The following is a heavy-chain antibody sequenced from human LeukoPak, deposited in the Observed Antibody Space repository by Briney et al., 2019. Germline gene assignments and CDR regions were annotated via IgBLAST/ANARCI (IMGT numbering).Heavy chain of an antibody. CDR3: ARGGVRGVRQFDY. Sequence: SETLSLTCTVSGGSISSYYWSWIRQPPGKGLEWIGYIYYSGSTNYNPSLKSRVTISVDTSKDQFSLKLSSVTAADTAVYYCARGGVRGVRQFDYWGQGTLVTVSS. V-gene: IGHV4-59*01. CDR2: IYYSGST. J-gene: IGHJ4*02. D-gene: IGHD3-10*01. CDR1: GGSISSYY.